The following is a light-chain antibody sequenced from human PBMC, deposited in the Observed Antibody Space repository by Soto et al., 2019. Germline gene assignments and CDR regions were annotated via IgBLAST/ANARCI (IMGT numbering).Light chain of an antibody. Sequence: DIQMTQSPSTLSAFVGDRVTITCRASQSISSRLAWYQQKPGKAPKLLIYKASSLESGVPSRFSGSGSGTEFTLTISRLQPDDFATYYCQQYNSYPLTFGGGTKVEIK. J-gene: IGKJ4*01. V-gene: IGKV1-5*03. CDR3: QQYNSYPLT. CDR1: QSISSR. CDR2: KAS.